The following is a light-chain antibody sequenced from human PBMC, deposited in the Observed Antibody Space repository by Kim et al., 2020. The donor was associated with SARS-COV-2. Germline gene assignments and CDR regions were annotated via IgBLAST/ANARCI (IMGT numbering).Light chain of an antibody. CDR1: QSIGMW. Sequence: SASVGERVTITCRASQSIGMWLAWYQQKLGKAPKVLVYKASTLERGVPSRFSGTGSGTEFTLTISSLQPDDFATYHCQQYHSSLWTFGQGTKLEI. J-gene: IGKJ1*01. V-gene: IGKV1-5*03. CDR3: QQYHSSLWT. CDR2: KAS.